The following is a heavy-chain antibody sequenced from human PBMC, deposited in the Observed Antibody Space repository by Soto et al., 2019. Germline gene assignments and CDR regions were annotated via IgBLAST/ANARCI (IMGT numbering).Heavy chain of an antibody. CDR3: AKPWGSDCGESLSSFDY. CDR2: ISYDGSNK. Sequence: PGGSLRLSCAASGFTFSSYGMHWVRQAPGKGLEWVAVISYDGSNKYYADSVKGRFTISRDNSKNTLYLQMNSLRAEDTAVYYCAKPWGSDCGESLSSFDYWGQGTLVTVSS. V-gene: IGHV3-30*18. D-gene: IGHD4-17*01. CDR1: GFTFSSYG. J-gene: IGHJ4*02.